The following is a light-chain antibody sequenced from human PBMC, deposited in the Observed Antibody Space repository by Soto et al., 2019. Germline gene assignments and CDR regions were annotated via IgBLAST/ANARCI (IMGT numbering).Light chain of an antibody. Sequence: DIQMTQSPSSLSASVGDRVTITCQASQDISNYLNWYQQKPGKAPKLRIYDASNLETGVPSRFSGSGSGTDFTFTISSLQPEDIATYYCQQYDNLLQLTFGGGTKVEIK. CDR3: QQYDNLLQLT. V-gene: IGKV1-33*01. CDR2: DAS. CDR1: QDISNY. J-gene: IGKJ4*01.